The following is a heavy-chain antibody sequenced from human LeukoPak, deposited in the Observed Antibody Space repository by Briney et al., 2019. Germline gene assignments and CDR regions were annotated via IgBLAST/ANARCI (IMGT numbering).Heavy chain of an antibody. D-gene: IGHD1-26*01. CDR3: AKVQKSGDYWDFFDY. J-gene: IGHJ4*02. Sequence: GRSLRLSCAASGFTFSSYAMHWVRQAPGKGLEWVSAIGGGGGHIYYADSVRGRFTISRDSSKRMLYLHMNSLRAEDTALYYCAKVQKSGDYWDFFDYWGQGTLVTVSS. CDR1: GFTFSSYA. CDR2: IGGGGGHI. V-gene: IGHV3-23*01.